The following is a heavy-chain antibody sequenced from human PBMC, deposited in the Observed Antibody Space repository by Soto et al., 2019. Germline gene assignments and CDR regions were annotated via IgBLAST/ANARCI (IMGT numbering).Heavy chain of an antibody. V-gene: IGHV1-69*01. D-gene: IGHD1-26*01. CDR1: GGTFSSYA. CDR2: IIPIFGTA. Sequence: QVQLVQSGAEVKKPGSSVKVSCKASGGTFSSYAISWVRQAPGQGLEWMGGIIPIFGTANYAQKFEGRVTITADESTSTAYMGLSSLRSEDTAVYYCARPTIVGATNYYCYYGMDVWGQGTTVTVSS. CDR3: ARPTIVGATNYYCYYGMDV. J-gene: IGHJ6*02.